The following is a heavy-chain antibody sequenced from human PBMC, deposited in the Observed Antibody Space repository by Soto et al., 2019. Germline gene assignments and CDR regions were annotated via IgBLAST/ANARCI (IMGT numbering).Heavy chain of an antibody. V-gene: IGHV4-61*01. CDR3: ARAYSGRYFDY. CDR1: GGSVNSGIYY. CDR2: IYYSGST. J-gene: IGHJ4*02. D-gene: IGHD1-26*01. Sequence: SETLSLTCTVSGGSVNSGIYYWSWIRQPPGKGLEWIGYIYYSGSTNYNPSLKSRVTISVDTSKNQFSLKLSSVTAADTAVYYCARAYSGRYFDYWGQGPMMTV.